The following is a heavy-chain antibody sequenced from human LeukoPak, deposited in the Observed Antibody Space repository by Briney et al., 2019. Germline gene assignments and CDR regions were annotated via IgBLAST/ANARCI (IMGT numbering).Heavy chain of an antibody. D-gene: IGHD3-3*01. CDR2: INSDGSST. J-gene: IGHJ4*02. Sequence: GGSLRLSCAASGFSISSYWMSWVRQAPGKGLVWVSRINSDGSSTTYADSVKGRFTISRDNAKNTLYLQMNSLRAEDTAVYYCASGRFGVVDYWGQGTLVTVSS. V-gene: IGHV3-74*01. CDR1: GFSISSYW. CDR3: ASGRFGVVDY.